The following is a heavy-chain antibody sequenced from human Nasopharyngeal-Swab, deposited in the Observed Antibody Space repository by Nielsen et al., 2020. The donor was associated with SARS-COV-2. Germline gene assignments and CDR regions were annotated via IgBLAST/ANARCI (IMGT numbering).Heavy chain of an antibody. D-gene: IGHD3-3*01. CDR3: VRLYDFWSGEPS. V-gene: IGHV3-64D*08. J-gene: IGHJ5*02. CDR1: GFTFSSYA. CDR2: ISSNRGST. Sequence: GESLKISCSASGFTFSSYAMHWVRQAPGKGLEYVSAISSNRGSTYYADSVKGRFTISRDNSKNTLYLQMSSLRAEDTAVYYCVRLYDFWSGEPSWGQGTLVTVSS.